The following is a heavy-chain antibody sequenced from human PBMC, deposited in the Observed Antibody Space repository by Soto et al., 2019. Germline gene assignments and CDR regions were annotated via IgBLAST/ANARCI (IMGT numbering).Heavy chain of an antibody. J-gene: IGHJ4*02. V-gene: IGHV3-33*01. D-gene: IGHD2-15*01. CDR3: ARGQLPAATTYFDF. CDR2: IWFDGSNK. CDR1: GFTFSSYA. Sequence: QAHLVESGGGVVQPGGSLRLSCAASGFTFSSYAIHWVRQAPGKGLEWVAIIWFDGSNKYYADSVKGRFSISRDNSKNTLFLQMDSLRAEDTAVYYCARGQLPAATTYFDFWGQGTLVIVSS.